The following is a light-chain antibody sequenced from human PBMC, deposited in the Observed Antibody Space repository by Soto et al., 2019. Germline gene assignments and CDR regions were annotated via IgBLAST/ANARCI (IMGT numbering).Light chain of an antibody. CDR3: QQSGSSPST. CDR2: GAS. V-gene: IGKV3-20*01. J-gene: IGKJ3*01. CDR1: QSVSSSY. Sequence: EIVLTQSPGTLSLSPGERATLSCRASQSVSSSYLAWYQQKPGQAPRLLIYGASSRATGIPDRLSGSGSGTDFTLTITRLGPEDFAVYYCQQSGSSPSTFGPGTKVDIK.